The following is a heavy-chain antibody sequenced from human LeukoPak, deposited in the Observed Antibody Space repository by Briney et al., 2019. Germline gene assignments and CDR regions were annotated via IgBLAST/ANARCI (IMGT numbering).Heavy chain of an antibody. V-gene: IGHV3-23*01. CDR1: GFTFSSYA. D-gene: IGHD4-17*01. Sequence: GGSLRLSCTVSGFTFSSYAMSWVRQAPGKGLEWVSAISGSGGYTYYADSVKGRFTISRDTLYLQMNSLRAEDTAVYYCAKGYYGDYVGIHYWGQGTLVTVSS. CDR2: ISGSGGYT. CDR3: AKGYYGDYVGIHY. J-gene: IGHJ4*02.